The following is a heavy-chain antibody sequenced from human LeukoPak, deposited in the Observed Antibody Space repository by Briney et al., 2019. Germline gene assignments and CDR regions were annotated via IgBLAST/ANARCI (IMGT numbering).Heavy chain of an antibody. J-gene: IGHJ3*02. V-gene: IGHV3-74*01. CDR3: AKVMVVATIVYAFDI. CDR1: GFTFSSYW. CDR2: INSDGSST. D-gene: IGHD5-12*01. Sequence: GGSLRLSCAASGFTFSSYWMHWVRQAPGKGLVWVSRINSDGSSTSYADSVKGRFTISRDNSKNTLYLQMNSLRAEDTAVYYCAKVMVVATIVYAFDIWGQGTMVTVSS.